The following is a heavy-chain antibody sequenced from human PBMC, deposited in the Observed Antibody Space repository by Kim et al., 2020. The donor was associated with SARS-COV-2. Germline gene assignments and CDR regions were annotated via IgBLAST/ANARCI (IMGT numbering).Heavy chain of an antibody. D-gene: IGHD5-12*01. V-gene: IGHV1-69*13. CDR1: GGTFSSYA. Sequence: SVKVSCKASGGTFSSYAISWVRQAPGQGLEWMGGIIPIFGTANYAQKFQGRVTITADESTSTAYMELSSLRSEDTAVYYCARVPRGGGYSGYDFYYYYYMDVWGKGTTVTVSS. CDR2: IIPIFGTA. J-gene: IGHJ6*03. CDR3: ARVPRGGGYSGYDFYYYYYMDV.